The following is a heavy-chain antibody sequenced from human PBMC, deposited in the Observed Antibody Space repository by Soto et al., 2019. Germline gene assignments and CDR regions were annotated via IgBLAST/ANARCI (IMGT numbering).Heavy chain of an antibody. J-gene: IGHJ6*02. CDR1: GGSISSSRYY. V-gene: IGHV4-39*01. CDR3: ARRLYYDSSGFEGGGMDV. CDR2: IYYSGST. Sequence: SDTLSLTCTCSGGSISSSRYYWGWIRPPPGKGLEWIGSIYYSGSTYYNPSLKSRVTISVDTSKNQFSLKLSSVTAADTAVYYCARRLYYDSSGFEGGGMDVWGQGTTVS. D-gene: IGHD3-22*01.